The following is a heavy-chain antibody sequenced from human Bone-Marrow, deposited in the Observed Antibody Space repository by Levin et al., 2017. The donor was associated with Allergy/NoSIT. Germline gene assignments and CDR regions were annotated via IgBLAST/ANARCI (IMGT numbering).Heavy chain of an antibody. D-gene: IGHD2-2*01. CDR2: ISGSGGST. CDR3: AKLGYCSSHMDV. V-gene: IGHV3-23*01. J-gene: IGHJ6*03. CDR1: GFTFSSYA. Sequence: SCAASGFTFSSYAMSWVRQAPGKGLEWVSAISGSGGSTYYADSVKGRFTISRDNSKNTLYLQMNSLRAEDTAVYYCAKLGYCSSHMDVWGKGTTVTVSS.